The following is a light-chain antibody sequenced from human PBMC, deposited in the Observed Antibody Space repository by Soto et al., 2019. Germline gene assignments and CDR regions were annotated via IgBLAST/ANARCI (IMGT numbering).Light chain of an antibody. J-gene: IGKJ2*01. V-gene: IGKV1-5*03. Sequence: DIQMTQSPSTLSASVGERVTITCRASQSISSWLAWYQQKPGKAPKVLIYKASSLETGVPSRFSGSGSGTEFTLTISSLQPEDFATYYCQQYNNYPMYTFGQGTKLEIK. CDR3: QQYNNYPMYT. CDR2: KAS. CDR1: QSISSW.